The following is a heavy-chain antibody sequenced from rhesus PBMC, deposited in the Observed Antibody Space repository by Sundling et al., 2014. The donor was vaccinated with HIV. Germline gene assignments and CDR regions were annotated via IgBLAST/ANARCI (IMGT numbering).Heavy chain of an antibody. V-gene: IGHV3-59*01. CDR3: ARDRGPYSNYPPRVRTFGSPSGRTGTVVTVSSSLHQRDPTRSFPLPAALPPRRHLRRAQRPVGRASVEGNY. D-gene: IGHD4-23*01. Sequence: EVQLVESGGGLAKPGGSLRLSCAASGFSFSDYYMHWVRQAPGKGLEWVSGISYTGGSTYYADSVKGRFIISRENAKNTLYLQMDSLRGEDTAVYYCARDRGPYSNYPPRVRTFGSPSGRTGTVVTVSSSLHQRDPTRSFPLPAALPPRRHLRRAQRPVGRASVEGNY. CDR1: GFSFSDYY. J-gene: IGHJ4*01. CDR2: ISYTGGST.